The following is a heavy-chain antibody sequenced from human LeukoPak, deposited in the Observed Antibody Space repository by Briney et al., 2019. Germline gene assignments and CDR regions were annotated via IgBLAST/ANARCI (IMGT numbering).Heavy chain of an antibody. J-gene: IGHJ4*02. CDR2: ISPDGDSE. D-gene: IGHD6-13*01. CDR3: AKDGPYTSSFDY. CDR1: GLSFSSYG. Sequence: GRSLRLSCAASGLSFSSYGMHWVRQGPGKGLEWVAAISPDGDSEHYADSAKGRITISRDNSKNTLYLQMHSLTTDDTAVYYCAKDGPYTSSFDYWGQGTLVTVSS. V-gene: IGHV3-30*18.